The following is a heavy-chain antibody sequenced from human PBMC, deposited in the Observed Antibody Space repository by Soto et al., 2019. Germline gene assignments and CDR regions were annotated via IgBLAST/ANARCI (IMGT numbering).Heavy chain of an antibody. J-gene: IGHJ4*02. Sequence: SETLSLTCTVSGGSVNRGSYYWSWIRQPPGKGLEWIGYVSSTGRAKYNPSLTSRVTISADTSRNQFSLMLTSVTAADAGVYYCARDYEFFAHWGQGTLVTVSS. CDR2: VSSTGRA. V-gene: IGHV4-61*01. CDR1: GGSVNRGSYY. CDR3: ARDYEFFAH. D-gene: IGHD3-16*01.